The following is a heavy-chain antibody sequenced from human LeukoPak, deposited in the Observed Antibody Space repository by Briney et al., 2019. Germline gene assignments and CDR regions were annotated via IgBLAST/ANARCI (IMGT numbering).Heavy chain of an antibody. Sequence: PGRSLRLSCSASGFTFRSYAMHWVRQAPGKGLEYVSTISTNGDSTNHADSVKGRFTISRDNSKNTLYLQMSSLRAADTAVYYCVKDLISSSGWTPYYFDYWGQGTLVTVSS. CDR2: ISTNGDST. CDR1: GFTFRSYA. V-gene: IGHV3-64D*09. J-gene: IGHJ4*02. D-gene: IGHD6-19*01. CDR3: VKDLISSSGWTPYYFDY.